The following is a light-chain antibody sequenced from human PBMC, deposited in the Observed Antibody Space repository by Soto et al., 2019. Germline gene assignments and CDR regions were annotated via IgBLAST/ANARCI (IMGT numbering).Light chain of an antibody. J-gene: IGKJ4*01. CDR3: QQRSNRLT. CDR1: QSVSSN. CDR2: GAS. V-gene: IGKV3-15*01. Sequence: EIVMTQSPATLSVSPGERATLSCRASQSVSSNLAWYQQKPGQAPRLLIYGASTRATGIPARFSGSGSGTEFTLTISSLQSEDFAVYYCQQRSNRLTFGGGTKVEIK.